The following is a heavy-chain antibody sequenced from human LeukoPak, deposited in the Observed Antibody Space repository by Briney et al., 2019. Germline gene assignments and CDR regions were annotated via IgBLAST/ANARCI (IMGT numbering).Heavy chain of an antibody. CDR1: GFTFSSYS. D-gene: IGHD2-2*01. CDR3: AKDRSCTGSSCNVGS. CDR2: ISGSGDDI. J-gene: IGHJ3*01. Sequence: PGGSLRLSCAASGFTFSSYSMNWVRQAPGKGLEWVASISGSGDDIYHADSLKGRFTISRDNSKNTLFLQMNSLRAEDTAVYYCAKDRSCTGSSCNVGSWGQGTMVTVSS. V-gene: IGHV3-21*04.